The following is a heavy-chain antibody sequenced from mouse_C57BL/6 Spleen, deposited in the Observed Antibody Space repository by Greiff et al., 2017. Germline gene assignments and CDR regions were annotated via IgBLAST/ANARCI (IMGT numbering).Heavy chain of an antibody. J-gene: IGHJ1*03. V-gene: IGHV1-15*01. D-gene: IGHD1-1*01. CDR2: IGPETGGT. Sequence: QVQLQQSGAELVRPGASVTLSCKASGYTFTDYEMHWVKQTPVHGLEWIGAIGPETGGTAYNQKFKGKAILTADKSSSTAYMELRNLTSEDSAVYYCTRSDYGSSYGYFDVWGTGTTVTVSS. CDR1: GYTFTDYE. CDR3: TRSDYGSSYGYFDV.